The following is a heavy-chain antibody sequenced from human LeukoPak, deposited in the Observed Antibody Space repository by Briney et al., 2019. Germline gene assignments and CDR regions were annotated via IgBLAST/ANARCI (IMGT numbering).Heavy chain of an antibody. V-gene: IGHV4-59*01. Sequence: SETLSLTCTVSGGSISSYYWSWIRQPPGKGLEWIGYIYYSGSTNYNPSLKSRVTISVDTSKNQFSLKLSSVTAADTAVYYCARDYYDSSGYYPGAFDIWGQGTMVTVSS. CDR1: GGSISSYY. J-gene: IGHJ3*02. CDR3: ARDYYDSSGYYPGAFDI. D-gene: IGHD3-22*01. CDR2: IYYSGST.